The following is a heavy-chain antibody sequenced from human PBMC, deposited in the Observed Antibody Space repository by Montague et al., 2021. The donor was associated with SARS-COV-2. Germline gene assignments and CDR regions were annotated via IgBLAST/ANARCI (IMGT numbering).Heavy chain of an antibody. Sequence: SETLSLTCAVYGGSFSGYCWSWIRQPPGKGLEWIGEINHSGSTNYNPSLKSRVTISVDTSKNQFSLKLSSVTAAGTAVYYCARGPVDDNCSGGSCYSRYYYGMDVWGQGTTVTVSS. V-gene: IGHV4-34*01. CDR2: INHSGST. CDR3: ARGPVDDNCSGGSCYSRYYYGMDV. D-gene: IGHD2-15*01. J-gene: IGHJ6*02. CDR1: GGSFSGYC.